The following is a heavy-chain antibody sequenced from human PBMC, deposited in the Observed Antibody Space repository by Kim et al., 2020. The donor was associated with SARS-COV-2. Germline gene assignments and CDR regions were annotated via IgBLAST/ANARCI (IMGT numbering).Heavy chain of an antibody. CDR3: AKRGHFSGDCYRKHTFDY. V-gene: IGHV3-23*01. J-gene: IGHJ4*02. Sequence: GRFTISRDNSKNTVYLQMNSLRAEDTAVYYCAKRGHFSGDCYRKHTFDYWGQGTLVTVSS. D-gene: IGHD2-21*02.